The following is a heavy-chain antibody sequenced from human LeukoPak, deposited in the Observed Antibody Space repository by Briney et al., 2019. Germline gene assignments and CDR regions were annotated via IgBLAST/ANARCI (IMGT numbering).Heavy chain of an antibody. Sequence: ASVKVSCKASGYTFTGYYMRWVRQGPGQGLEWMGWINPNSGGTNYAQKFQGWVTMTRDTSISTAYMELSRLRSDDTAVYYCARDFGYGDYYYGMDVWGKGTTVTVSS. J-gene: IGHJ6*04. D-gene: IGHD4-17*01. CDR2: INPNSGGT. CDR3: ARDFGYGDYYYGMDV. CDR1: GYTFTGYY. V-gene: IGHV1-2*04.